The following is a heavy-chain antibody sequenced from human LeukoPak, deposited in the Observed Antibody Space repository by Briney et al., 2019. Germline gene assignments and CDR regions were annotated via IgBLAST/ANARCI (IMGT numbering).Heavy chain of an antibody. V-gene: IGHV4-34*01. CDR2: INHSGST. CDR1: GGSITGYY. CDR3: ARAPYYYGSGSYYGY. J-gene: IGHJ4*02. D-gene: IGHD3-10*01. Sequence: SETLSLTCAVYGGSITGYYWSWIRQPPGKGLEWIGEINHSGSTNYNSSLKSRVTISVDTSKNQFSLKLSSVTAADTAVYYCARAPYYYGSGSYYGYWGQGTLVTVSS.